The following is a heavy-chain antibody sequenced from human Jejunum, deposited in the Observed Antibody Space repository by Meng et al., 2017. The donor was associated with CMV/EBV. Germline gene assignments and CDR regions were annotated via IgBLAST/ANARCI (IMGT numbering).Heavy chain of an antibody. J-gene: IGHJ4*02. CDR2: IYYTGST. CDR1: SSFSY. CDR3: ARHLNYYHSSGYYPYYFDY. V-gene: IGHV4-39*01. Sequence: SSFSYGGWIRQPPGKGLEWIASIYYTGSTYYSPSLTSRVTISVDTSKNQFSLKLSSVTAADTAVYYCARHLNYYHSSGYYPYYFDYWGQGTLVTVSS. D-gene: IGHD3-22*01.